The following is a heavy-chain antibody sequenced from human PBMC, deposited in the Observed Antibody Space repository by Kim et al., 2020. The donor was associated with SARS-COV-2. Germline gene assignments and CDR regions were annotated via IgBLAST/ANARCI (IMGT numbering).Heavy chain of an antibody. D-gene: IGHD1-20*01. Sequence: YRDTVKGRFTISRDNSKNAVYLQMNSLRADDTAVYYCAKLIGSAPVDYWGRGTLISVSS. V-gene: IGHV3-23*01. J-gene: IGHJ4*02. CDR3: AKLIGSAPVDY.